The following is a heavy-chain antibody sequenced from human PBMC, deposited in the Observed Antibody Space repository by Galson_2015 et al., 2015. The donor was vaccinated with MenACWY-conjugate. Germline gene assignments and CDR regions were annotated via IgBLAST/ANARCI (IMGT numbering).Heavy chain of an antibody. CDR1: GFTFSSYW. Sequence: SLRLSCAASGFTFSSYWMSWVRQAPGKGLEWVANIKQDGSEKYYVDSVKGRFTISRDNAKNSLYLQMNSLRAEDTAVYYCARDPGCSSTSCYYCFDYGGQVPLVTVSS. D-gene: IGHD2-2*01. V-gene: IGHV3-7*03. CDR2: IKQDGSEK. CDR3: ARDPGCSSTSCYYCFDY. J-gene: IGHJ4*02.